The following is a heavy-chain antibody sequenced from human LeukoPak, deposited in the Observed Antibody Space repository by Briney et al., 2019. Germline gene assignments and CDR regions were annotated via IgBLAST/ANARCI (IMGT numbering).Heavy chain of an antibody. D-gene: IGHD3-10*01. J-gene: IGHJ3*02. CDR1: GYTFTSYG. CDR3: ARDRLWFGDTDAFDI. V-gene: IGHV1-18*01. Sequence: GASVKVSCKASGYTFTSYGISWVRQAPGQGLEWMGWISAYNGNTNYAQKPQGRVTMTTDTSTSTAYMELRSLRSDDTAVYYCARDRLWFGDTDAFDIWGQGTMVTVSS. CDR2: ISAYNGNT.